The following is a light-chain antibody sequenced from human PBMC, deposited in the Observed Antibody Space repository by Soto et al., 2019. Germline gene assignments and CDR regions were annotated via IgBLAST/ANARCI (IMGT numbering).Light chain of an antibody. CDR3: SSYAGGLSWV. J-gene: IGLJ3*02. V-gene: IGLV2-23*01. Sequence: QSVLTQPASVSGSPEKSITISCTGPGGDVGSFDLVSWYQQHPGKAPKLIIFEGTKRPSGVSNRFSGSKSDNRASLTISGLQAEDEADYYCSSYAGGLSWVFGGGTQLTVL. CDR2: EGT. CDR1: GGDVGSFDL.